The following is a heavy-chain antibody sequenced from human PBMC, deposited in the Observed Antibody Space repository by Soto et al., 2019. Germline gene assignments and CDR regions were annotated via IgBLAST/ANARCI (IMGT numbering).Heavy chain of an antibody. D-gene: IGHD6-6*01. CDR2: ISDSGGLT. V-gene: IGHV3-23*01. J-gene: IGHJ3*02. Sequence: PGGSLRLSCAASGFAFSSHPMSWVRQAPERGLEWVSGISDSGGLTYNADSVKGRFTISRDNSKNTLYLQMNSLRAEDTALYYCARRAFGSSRSFEIWRQGTMVTVSS. CDR3: ARRAFGSSRSFEI. CDR1: GFAFSSHP.